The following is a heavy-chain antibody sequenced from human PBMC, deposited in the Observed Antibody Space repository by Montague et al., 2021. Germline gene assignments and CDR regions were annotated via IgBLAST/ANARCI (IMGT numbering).Heavy chain of an antibody. J-gene: IGHJ6*03. CDR3: ARRGGTMVRGVKGYMDV. CDR2: INHSGST. V-gene: IGHV4-34*01. D-gene: IGHD3-10*01. Sequence: SETLSLTCAVYGGSSSGYYWSWIRQPPGKGLEWIGEINHSGSTNYNPSLKSRVTISVDTSKNQFSLKLSSVTVADTAVYYCARRGGTMVRGVKGYMDVWGKGTTVTVSS. CDR1: GGSSSGYY.